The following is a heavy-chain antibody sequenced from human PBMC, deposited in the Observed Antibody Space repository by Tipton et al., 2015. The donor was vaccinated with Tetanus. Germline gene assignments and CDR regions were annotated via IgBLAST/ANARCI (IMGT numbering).Heavy chain of an antibody. Sequence: QLVQSGGEVKKPGESLKISCKGSGYIFTNYWIGWVRQKPGKGLEWMGIIYPGDSDTRYSPSFQGQVTISVDKSINTAYLQWSRLRASDTSMFYCARAHCSDGVCNFDFWGQGALVTVAS. J-gene: IGHJ4*02. CDR3: ARAHCSDGVCNFDF. D-gene: IGHD2-15*01. V-gene: IGHV5-51*01. CDR2: IYPGDSDT. CDR1: GYIFTNYW.